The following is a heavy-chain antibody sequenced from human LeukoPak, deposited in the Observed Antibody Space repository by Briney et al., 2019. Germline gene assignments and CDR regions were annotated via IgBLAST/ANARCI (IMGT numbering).Heavy chain of an antibody. V-gene: IGHV3-33*01. D-gene: IGHD3-10*01. CDR2: IWHDGSHK. CDR3: AREIFSSGSYPDF. J-gene: IGHJ4*02. CDR1: GFRFDTYA. Sequence: PGGSLRLSCAASGFRFDTYAMHWVRQAPGRGVEWVALIWHDGSHKIYSNSVRGQFTISRDNSKNTVYQQMNNLRPDDTAVYYCAREIFSSGSYPDFWGQGTLVTVSS.